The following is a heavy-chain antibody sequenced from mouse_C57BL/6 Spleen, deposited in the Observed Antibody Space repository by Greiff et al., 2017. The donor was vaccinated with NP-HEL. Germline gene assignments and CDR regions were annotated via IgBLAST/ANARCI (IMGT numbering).Heavy chain of an antibody. CDR1: GYTFTDYY. Sequence: VQLKQSGPVLVKPGASVKMSCKASGYTFTDYYMNWVKQSHGKSLEWIGVINPYNGGTSYNQKFKGKATLTVDKSSSTAYMELNSLTSEDAAVYYCERDPVVGYFDYWGQGTTLTVSS. V-gene: IGHV1-19*01. CDR3: ERDPVVGYFDY. D-gene: IGHD1-1*01. J-gene: IGHJ2*01. CDR2: INPYNGGT.